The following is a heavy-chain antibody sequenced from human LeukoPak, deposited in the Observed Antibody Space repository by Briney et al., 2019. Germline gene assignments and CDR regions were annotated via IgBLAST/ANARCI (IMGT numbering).Heavy chain of an antibody. J-gene: IGHJ6*03. CDR3: ARVYSSSSGSYYYYYYMDV. D-gene: IGHD6-6*01. Sequence: SETLSLTCAVYGGSFSGYYWRWIRQPPGKGLEWIGEINHSGSTNYNPSLKSRVTISVDTSKNQFSLKLSSVTAADTAVYYCARVYSSSSGSYYYYYYMDVWGKGTTVTVSS. CDR1: GGSFSGYY. CDR2: INHSGST. V-gene: IGHV4-34*01.